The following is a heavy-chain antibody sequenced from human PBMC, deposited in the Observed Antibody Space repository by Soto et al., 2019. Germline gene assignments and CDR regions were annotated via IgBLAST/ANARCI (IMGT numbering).Heavy chain of an antibody. D-gene: IGHD3-22*01. CDR1: GFKYTDFA. J-gene: IGHJ6*02. V-gene: IGHV3-30*09. CDR2: ISYDGSDK. Sequence: VLLVESGGGEVQPGRSLRLSCAASGFKYTDFALHWVRQAPGKGLEWVAIISYDGSDKYYADSVKGRFVISRDNPKNTLYLEMNSLRPEDTAVYFCARRAWDSYYAIDVWGQGTTVTVFS. CDR3: ARRAWDSYYAIDV.